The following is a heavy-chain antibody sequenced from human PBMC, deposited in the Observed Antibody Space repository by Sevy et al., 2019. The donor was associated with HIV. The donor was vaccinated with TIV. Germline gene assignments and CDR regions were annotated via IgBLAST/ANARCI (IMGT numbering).Heavy chain of an antibody. D-gene: IGHD6-19*01. CDR1: GFTFSSYS. V-gene: IGHV3-48*01. CDR2: ISSSSSTI. CDR3: ARRIAVAGTPEYFQH. Sequence: GGSLRLSCAASGFTFSSYSMNWVRQAPGKGLEWVSYISSSSSTIYYADSVKGRFTISRDNAKNSLYLQMNGLRAEDTAVYYCARRIAVAGTPEYFQHWGEGTLVTVSS. J-gene: IGHJ1*01.